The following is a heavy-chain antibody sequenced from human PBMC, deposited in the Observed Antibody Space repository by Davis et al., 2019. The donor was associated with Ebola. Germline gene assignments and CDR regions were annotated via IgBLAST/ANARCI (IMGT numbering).Heavy chain of an antibody. CDR3: ANAQFPTTSYH. J-gene: IGHJ5*02. D-gene: IGHD1-1*01. Sequence: SVNVSCKASRYTFTSSGITWVRQAPGQGLEWMGWINPHNGNTNYAQNVQGRVTMTTDTSTSTAYMEVGSLRSDDTAVYYCANAQFPTTSYHWGQGTLVTVSS. CDR2: INPHNGNT. V-gene: IGHV1-18*04. CDR1: RYTFTSSG.